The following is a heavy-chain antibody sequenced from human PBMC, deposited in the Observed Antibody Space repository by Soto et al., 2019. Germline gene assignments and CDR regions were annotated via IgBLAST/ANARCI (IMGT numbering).Heavy chain of an antibody. D-gene: IGHD2-2*01. Sequence: QVQLVQSGAEVKKPGASVKVSCKASGYTFTSYAMHWVRQAPGQRLEWMGWINAGNGNTKYSQKFQGRVTITRGTSASTAVMELSSLRSEDTAVYYCARAPGGPAAIADYWGQGTLVTVSS. CDR3: ARAPGGPAAIADY. J-gene: IGHJ4*02. CDR2: INAGNGNT. CDR1: GYTFTSYA. V-gene: IGHV1-3*01.